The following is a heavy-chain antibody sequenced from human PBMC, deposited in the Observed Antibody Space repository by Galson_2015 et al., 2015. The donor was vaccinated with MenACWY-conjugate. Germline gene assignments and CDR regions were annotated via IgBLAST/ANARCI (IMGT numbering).Heavy chain of an antibody. CDR3: ARLGGNYRTTSHFDY. D-gene: IGHD1-26*01. CDR1: GFTFSTYW. V-gene: IGHV3-74*01. Sequence: SVRLSCAASGFTFSTYWMHWVRHAPGKGLVWVSRINSDGRSTSYADSVKGRFTISRDNAKNTLYLQMNSLRAEDTAVYYCARLGGNYRTTSHFDYWGQGTLVTVSS. CDR2: INSDGRST. J-gene: IGHJ4*02.